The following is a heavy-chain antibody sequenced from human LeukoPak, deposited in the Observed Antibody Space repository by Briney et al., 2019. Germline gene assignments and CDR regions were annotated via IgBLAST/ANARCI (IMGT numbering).Heavy chain of an antibody. CDR3: ARGPDCTNGVCSVQFDY. D-gene: IGHD2-8*01. J-gene: IGHJ4*02. CDR1: GGSFSGYY. Sequence: SETLSLTCAVYGGSFSGYYWSWIRQPPGKGLEWIGEINYSRSTNYNPSLKSRVTISVDTSKNQFSLKLSSVTAADTAVYYCARGPDCTNGVCSVQFDYWGQGTLVTVSS. CDR2: INYSRST. V-gene: IGHV4-34*01.